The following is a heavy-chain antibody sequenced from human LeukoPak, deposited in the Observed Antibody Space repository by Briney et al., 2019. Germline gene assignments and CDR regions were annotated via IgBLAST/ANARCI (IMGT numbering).Heavy chain of an antibody. CDR1: GFTFSSYG. CDR3: ARDGGLELRVFDY. CDR2: ISYDGSNK. V-gene: IGHV3-30*03. Sequence: GGSLRLSCAASGFTFSSYGMHRVRQAPGKGPEWVAVISYDGSNKYYADSVKGRFTISRDNSKNTLYLQMNSLRAEDTAVYYRARDGGLELRVFDYWGQGTLVTVSS. J-gene: IGHJ4*02. D-gene: IGHD1-7*01.